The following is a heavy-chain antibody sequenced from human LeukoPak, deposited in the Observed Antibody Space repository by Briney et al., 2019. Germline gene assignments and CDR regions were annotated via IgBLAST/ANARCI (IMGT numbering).Heavy chain of an antibody. CDR3: ARFPITMVLYYFDY. V-gene: IGHV1-18*01. CDR2: ISAYNGNT. D-gene: IGHD3-10*01. CDR1: GYTFTSYG. J-gene: IGHJ4*02. Sequence: ASVKVSCKASGYTFTSYGISWARQAPGQGLEWMGWISAYNGNTNYAQKLQGRVTMTTDTSTSTAYMELRSLRSDDTAVYYCARFPITMVLYYFDYWGQGTLVTVSS.